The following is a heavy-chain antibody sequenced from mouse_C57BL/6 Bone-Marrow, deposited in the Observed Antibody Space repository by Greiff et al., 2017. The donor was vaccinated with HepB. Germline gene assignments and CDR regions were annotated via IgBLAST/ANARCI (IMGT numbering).Heavy chain of an antibody. D-gene: IGHD2-1*01. J-gene: IGHJ4*01. CDR2: INPGSGGT. V-gene: IGHV1-54*01. CDR3: ARSSLLLYAMDY. Sequence: QVQLQQSGAELVRPGTSVKVSCKASGYAFTNYLIEWVKQRPGQGLEWIGVINPGSGGTNYNEKFKGKATLTADKSSSTAYMQLSSLTSEDSAVYFCARSSLLLYAMDYWGQGTSVTVSS. CDR1: GYAFTNYL.